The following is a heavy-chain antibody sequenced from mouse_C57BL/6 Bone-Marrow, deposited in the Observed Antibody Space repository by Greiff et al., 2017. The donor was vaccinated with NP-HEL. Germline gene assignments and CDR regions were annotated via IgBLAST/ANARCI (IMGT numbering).Heavy chain of an antibody. CDR3: ERKSVVGYLDV. J-gene: IGHJ1*03. CDR2: IYPGDGDT. D-gene: IGHD1-1*01. CDR1: GYAFSSSW. Sequence: QVQLQQSGPELVKPGASVKISCKASGYAFSSSWMNWVKQRPGRGLEWIGRIYPGDGDTNYNGKFKGKATLTADKSSSTAYMQLSSLTSEDSAVFCCERKSVVGYLDVWGTGTSVTVSS. V-gene: IGHV1-82*01.